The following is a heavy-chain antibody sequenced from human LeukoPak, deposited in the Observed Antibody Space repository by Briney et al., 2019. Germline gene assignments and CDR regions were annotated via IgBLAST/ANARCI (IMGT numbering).Heavy chain of an antibody. CDR1: GGTFSSYA. J-gene: IGHJ4*02. CDR3: ARSERDATVTTDY. V-gene: IGHV1-69*13. D-gene: IGHD4-17*01. CDR2: IIPIFGTA. Sequence: SVKVSCKASGGTFSSYAISWVRQAPGQGLEWMGGIIPIFGTANYAQKFKGSVTIPPAESTRTAYMELSSLRSEATAVYHCARSERDATVTTDYWGQGTLVTVSS.